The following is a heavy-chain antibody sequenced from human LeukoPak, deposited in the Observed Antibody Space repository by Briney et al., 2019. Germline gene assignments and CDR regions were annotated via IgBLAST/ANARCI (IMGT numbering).Heavy chain of an antibody. Sequence: SETLSLTCAVYGGSFSGYYWSWIRQPPWKGLEWIGEINHSGSTNYNPSLKSRVTISVDTSKNQFSLKLSSVTAADTAVYYCARGIPHCSGGSCYSTFDYWGQGTLVTVSS. CDR3: ARGIPHCSGGSCYSTFDY. CDR1: GGSFSGYY. D-gene: IGHD2-15*01. CDR2: INHSGST. J-gene: IGHJ4*02. V-gene: IGHV4-34*01.